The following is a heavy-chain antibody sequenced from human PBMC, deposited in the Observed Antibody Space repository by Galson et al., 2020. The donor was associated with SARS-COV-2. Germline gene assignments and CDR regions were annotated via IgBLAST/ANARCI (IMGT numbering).Heavy chain of an antibody. D-gene: IGHD3-22*01. Sequence: GESLKISCKGSGYTFTNYWIGWVRQMPGRGLEWMGVIYAGDSHTRYSPSFPGQVTISADKSTSTAYLQWSRLKASDTAIYYCAREIEGNYYDSSGYYPTVWDYWGRGTLVTVSS. CDR2: IYAGDSHT. CDR1: GYTFTNYW. J-gene: IGHJ4*02. CDR3: AREIEGNYYDSSGYYPTVWDY. V-gene: IGHV5-51*01.